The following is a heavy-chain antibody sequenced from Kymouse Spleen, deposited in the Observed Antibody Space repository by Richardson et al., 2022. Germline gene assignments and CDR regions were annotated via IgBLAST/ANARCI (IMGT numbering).Heavy chain of an antibody. CDR1: GFTFSSYG. CDR3: AKEDYDILTGYYKGAFDI. Sequence: QVQLVESGGGVVQPGRSLRLSCAASGFTFSSYGMHWVRQAPGKGLEWVAVISYDGSNKYYADSVKGRFTISRDNSKNTLYLQMNSLRAEDTAVYYCAKEDYDILTGYYKGAFDIWGQGTMVTVSS. J-gene: IGHJ3*02. CDR2: ISYDGSNK. D-gene: IGHD3-9*01. V-gene: IGHV3-30*18.